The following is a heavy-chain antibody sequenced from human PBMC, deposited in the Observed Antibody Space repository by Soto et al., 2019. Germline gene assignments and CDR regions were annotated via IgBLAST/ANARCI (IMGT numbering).Heavy chain of an antibody. CDR2: ISSSSSTI. V-gene: IGHV3-48*02. Sequence: EVQLVGSGGGLVQPRGSLRLSCAASGFNFRSYSMNWVRQAPGKGLEWVSYISSSSSTIYYADSVKDRFTISRDNAKNSLYLQMNSLRDEDTAVYYCARDQLYHWGEGKFDYWGQGTLVTVSS. D-gene: IGHD2-8*01. CDR1: GFNFRSYS. CDR3: ARDQLYHWGEGKFDY. J-gene: IGHJ4*02.